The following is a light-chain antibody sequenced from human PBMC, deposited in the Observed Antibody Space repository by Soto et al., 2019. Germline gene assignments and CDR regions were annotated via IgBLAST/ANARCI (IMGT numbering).Light chain of an antibody. CDR3: RSYTSSNTLV. CDR2: EVS. V-gene: IGLV2-14*01. J-gene: IGLJ2*01. CDR1: SSDVGAYNY. Sequence: QSALTQPASVSGSPGQSITISCTGTSSDVGAYNYVSWYQQHPGKAPKLMIFEVSDRPSGVSNRFSGSKSGNTSSLTISGLHSDYEADYYFRSYTSSNTLVFGGGTQLTVL.